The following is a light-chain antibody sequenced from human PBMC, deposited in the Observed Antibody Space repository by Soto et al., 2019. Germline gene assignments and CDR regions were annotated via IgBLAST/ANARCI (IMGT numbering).Light chain of an antibody. CDR3: QQYGSSPVS. CDR1: QSVRSSN. J-gene: IGKJ2*03. CDR2: GAS. V-gene: IGKV3-20*01. Sequence: EIVLTQSPGTLSLSPGERATHSCRASQSVRSSNLPWYQQKPGQPPRLVMYGASSRATGIPDRFSGSGSGTDLTLTITTREPEHFAINYCQQYGSSPVSLGQGTKPEIK.